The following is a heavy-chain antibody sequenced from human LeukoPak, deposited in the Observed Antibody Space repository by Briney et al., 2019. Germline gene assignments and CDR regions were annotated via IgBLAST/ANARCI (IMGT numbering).Heavy chain of an antibody. Sequence: PGGSLRLSCVASGFTFRNSAMTWVRQAPGKGLEWVSYISSSSSTIYYADSVKGRLTISRDNAKNSLYLQMNSLRAEDTAVYYCASGEWELTYWGQGTLVTVSS. D-gene: IGHD1-26*01. CDR2: ISSSSSTI. CDR1: GFTFRNSA. CDR3: ASGEWELTY. V-gene: IGHV3-48*01. J-gene: IGHJ4*02.